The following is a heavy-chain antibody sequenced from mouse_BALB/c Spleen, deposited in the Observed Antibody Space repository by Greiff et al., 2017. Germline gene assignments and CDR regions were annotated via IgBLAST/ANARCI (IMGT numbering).Heavy chain of an antibody. CDR1: GYSITSDYA. CDR3: ARWDEGYFDY. D-gene: IGHD4-1*01. Sequence: EVQLQQSGPGLVKPSQSLSLTCTVTGYSITSDYAWNWIRQFPGNKLEWMGYISYSGSTSYNPSLKSRISITRDTSKNQFFLQLNSVTTEDTATYYCARWDEGYFDYWGQGTTLTVSS. CDR2: ISYSGST. J-gene: IGHJ2*01. V-gene: IGHV3-2*02.